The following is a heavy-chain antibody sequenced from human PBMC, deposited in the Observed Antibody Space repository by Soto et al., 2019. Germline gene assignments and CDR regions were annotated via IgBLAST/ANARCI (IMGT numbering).Heavy chain of an antibody. Sequence: EVQLVESGGGLVQPGGSLRLSCAASGFTLSDHYMDWVRQAPGKGLEWVGRIRNKANSYTTEYAASVKGRFTVSSDDSMNSLFLQMNSLKPEDSAVYYCVRTSHYGSGTWNFDSWGQGTLVTVSS. CDR1: GFTLSDHY. J-gene: IGHJ4*02. CDR3: VRTSHYGSGTWNFDS. V-gene: IGHV3-72*01. CDR2: IRNKANSYTT. D-gene: IGHD3-10*01.